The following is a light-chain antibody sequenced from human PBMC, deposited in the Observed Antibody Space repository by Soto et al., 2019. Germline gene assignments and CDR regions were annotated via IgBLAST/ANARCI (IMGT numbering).Light chain of an antibody. Sequence: EIVLTQSPGTLSLSPGERATLSCRASQSVSSTSLAWYQQIPGQAPRLLIYGASTRATGIPDRFSGSGSGTDFTLTISRLEPEDSAVYYCQQRKTFGQGTKVDIK. J-gene: IGKJ1*01. CDR3: QQRKT. CDR1: QSVSSTS. V-gene: IGKV3-20*01. CDR2: GAS.